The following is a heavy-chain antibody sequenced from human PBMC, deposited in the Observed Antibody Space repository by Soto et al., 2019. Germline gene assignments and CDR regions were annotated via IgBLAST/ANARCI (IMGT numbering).Heavy chain of an antibody. D-gene: IGHD2-15*01. CDR3: ARDGVVVAALTYYYYYGMEV. Sequence: GASVKVSCKASGYTFTSYAMHWVRQAPGQRLEWMGWINAGNGNTKYSQKFQGRVTITRDTSASTAYMELSSLRSEDTAVYYCARDGVVVAALTYYYYYGMEVWGQGTTVTVSS. J-gene: IGHJ6*02. V-gene: IGHV1-3*01. CDR1: GYTFTSYA. CDR2: INAGNGNT.